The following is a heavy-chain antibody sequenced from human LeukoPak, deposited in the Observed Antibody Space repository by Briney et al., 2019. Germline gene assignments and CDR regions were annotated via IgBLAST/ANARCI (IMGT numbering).Heavy chain of an antibody. Sequence: PGRSLRLSCAASGFTFSSYAMHWVRQAPGKGLEWVAVISYDGSNKYYADSVKDRFTISRDNAKSTVYLQMNSLRAEDTAVYYCARTGSGGDLDIWGQGTMVTVSS. CDR1: GFTFSSYA. CDR2: ISYDGSNK. D-gene: IGHD2-15*01. J-gene: IGHJ3*02. V-gene: IGHV3-30-3*01. CDR3: ARTGSGGDLDI.